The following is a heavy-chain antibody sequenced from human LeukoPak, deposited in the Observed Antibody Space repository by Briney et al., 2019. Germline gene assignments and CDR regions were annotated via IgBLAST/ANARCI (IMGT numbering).Heavy chain of an antibody. Sequence: GGSLRLSCAASGFTFSSYAMHWVRQAPGKGLEWVAVISYDGSNKYYADSVKGRFTISRDNSKNTLYLQMNSLRAEDTAVYYCARARYSGSYFDYWGQGTLVTVSS. CDR2: ISYDGSNK. CDR1: GFTFSSYA. CDR3: ARARYSGSYFDY. V-gene: IGHV3-30*04. J-gene: IGHJ4*02. D-gene: IGHD1-26*01.